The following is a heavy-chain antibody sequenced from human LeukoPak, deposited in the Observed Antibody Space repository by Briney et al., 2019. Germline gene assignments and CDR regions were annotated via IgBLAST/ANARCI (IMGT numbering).Heavy chain of an antibody. V-gene: IGHV3-21*04. CDR2: ISSSSSFI. J-gene: IGHJ4*02. CDR1: GFTFSSYS. CDR3: AKELRSHTGWPFDY. D-gene: IGHD5-12*01. Sequence: GGSLRLSCAASGFTFSSYSMNWVRQAPGKGLEWVSSISSSSSFIYYADSVKGRFTISRDNSKNTVYLQMNSLAAEDTAVYYCAKELRSHTGWPFDYWGQGTLVTVSS.